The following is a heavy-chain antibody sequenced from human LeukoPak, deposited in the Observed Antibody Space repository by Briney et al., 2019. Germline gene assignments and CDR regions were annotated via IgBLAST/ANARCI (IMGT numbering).Heavy chain of an antibody. V-gene: IGHV3-7*03. J-gene: IGHJ4*02. CDR1: GFTFSSYW. CDR2: IKQDGSEK. Sequence: GGSLRLSCAASGFTFSSYWMSWVRQAPGKGLEWVANIKQDGSEKYYVDSVKGRFTISRDNAKNSLYLQMNSLRAEDTAVYYCAREVVVVSLYYFDYWGQGTLVTISS. CDR3: AREVVVVSLYYFDY. D-gene: IGHD2-15*01.